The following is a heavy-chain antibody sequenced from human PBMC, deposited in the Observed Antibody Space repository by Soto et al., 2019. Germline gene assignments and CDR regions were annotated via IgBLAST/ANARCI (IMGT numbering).Heavy chain of an antibody. CDR3: ARYPTYCSGGSCYSDAFDI. D-gene: IGHD2-15*01. CDR1: GCTFTSYY. J-gene: IGHJ3*02. CDR2: INPSGGST. V-gene: IGHV1-46*01. Sequence: ASVKVSCKASGCTFTSYYMHWVRQAPGQGLEWMGIINPSGGSTSYAQKFQGRVTMTRDTSTSTVYMELSSLRSEDTAVYYCARYPTYCSGGSCYSDAFDIWGQGTMVTVS.